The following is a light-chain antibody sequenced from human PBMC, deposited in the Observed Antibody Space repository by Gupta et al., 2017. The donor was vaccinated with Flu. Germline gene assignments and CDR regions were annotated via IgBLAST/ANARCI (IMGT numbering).Light chain of an antibody. CDR2: DEG. CDR3: QVWNDTSDNHVV. CDR1: YIGSQS. V-gene: IGLV3-21*02. Sequence: SYVLPQPPSVSVAPGQTASITGGGTYIGSQSFHCYQQKPGQAPAVVVWDEGDRPSGSPERFSCSHSGNTATLTVSGVEAGEEADYYWQVWNDTSDNHVVFGGGTKMSV. J-gene: IGLJ2*01.